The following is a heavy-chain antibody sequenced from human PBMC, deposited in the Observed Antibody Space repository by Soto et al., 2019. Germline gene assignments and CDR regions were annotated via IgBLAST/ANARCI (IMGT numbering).Heavy chain of an antibody. D-gene: IGHD3-10*01. CDR3: ARGDRGGSGSPASYYYSGLDV. CDR1: GFTFSSYA. CDR2: VSAGGDLT. J-gene: IGHJ6*02. Sequence: DVQLLESGGHLVQPGGSLRLSCAASGFTFSSYAMSWVRQAPWKGLEWVSSVSAGGDLTYYSDSVKGRFTISRDISNNALFLQMNSLRIEDTALYYCARGDRGGSGSPASYYYSGLDVWGQGTTVTVS. V-gene: IGHV3-23*01.